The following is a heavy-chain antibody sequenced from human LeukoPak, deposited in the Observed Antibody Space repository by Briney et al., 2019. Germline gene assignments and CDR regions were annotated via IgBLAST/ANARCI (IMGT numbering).Heavy chain of an antibody. V-gene: IGHV4-61*02. CDR2: IYTSGNT. J-gene: IGHJ5*02. D-gene: IGHD3-10*01. CDR3: ARDQGWGPGSRVGGVLA. CDR1: GGSISSGSYY. Sequence: SQTLSLTCTVSGGSISSGSYYWSWIRQPAGKGLEWIGRIYTSGNTNYNPSLKSRVTISVDTSKNQFSLKLSSVTATDTAVYYCARDQGWGPGSRVGGVLAWGQGTLVTVSS.